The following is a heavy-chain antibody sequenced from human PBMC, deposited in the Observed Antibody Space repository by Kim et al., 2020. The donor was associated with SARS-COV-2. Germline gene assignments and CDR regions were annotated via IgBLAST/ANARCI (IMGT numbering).Heavy chain of an antibody. CDR2: IWYDGSNK. CDR1: GFTFSSYA. D-gene: IGHD6-6*01. Sequence: GGSLRLSCAASGFTFSSYAMHWVRQAPGKGLEWVAVIWYDGSNKYYADSVKGRFTISRDNSKNTLYLQMNSLRAEDTAVYYCAKDPAGSSSSLGYFQHWGQGTLVTVSS. J-gene: IGHJ1*01. V-gene: IGHV3-33*06. CDR3: AKDPAGSSSSLGYFQH.